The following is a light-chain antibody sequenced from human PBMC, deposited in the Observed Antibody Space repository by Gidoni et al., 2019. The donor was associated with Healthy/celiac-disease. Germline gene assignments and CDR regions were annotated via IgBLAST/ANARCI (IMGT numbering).Light chain of an antibody. Sequence: QSALSQPPSASGSPGQSVTISCTGPSSDVGGYNYVSWYQQHPGKPPKLLLYEVSKRPSGVPDRFSGSKSGNSASLTVSGLQAEDEADYYCSSYAGSNNLVFGGGTQLTVL. CDR2: EVS. J-gene: IGLJ2*01. CDR1: SSDVGGYNY. V-gene: IGLV2-8*01. CDR3: SSYAGSNNLV.